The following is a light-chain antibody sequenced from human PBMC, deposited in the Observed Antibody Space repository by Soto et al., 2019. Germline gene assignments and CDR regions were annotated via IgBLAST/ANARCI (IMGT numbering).Light chain of an antibody. J-gene: IGKJ4*01. Sequence: IQMTQSPSSLSASVGDRVTITCRAGQYIGRYLNWYQQKPGKAPKLLIYAASSLHSGVPSRFSGSGSGTDFTLTISSLQPEEFATYYCLQDYNYPLTVGGGTKVDIK. CDR3: LQDYNYPLT. CDR2: AAS. CDR1: QYIGRY. V-gene: IGKV1-6*01.